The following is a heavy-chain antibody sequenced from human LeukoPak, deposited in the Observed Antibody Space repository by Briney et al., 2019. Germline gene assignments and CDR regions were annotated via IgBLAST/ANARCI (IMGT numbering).Heavy chain of an antibody. CDR3: ARVTGYMIEDYFDY. V-gene: IGHV4-39*07. CDR1: GGSISSSSYY. CDR2: IYYSGST. D-gene: IGHD3-22*01. J-gene: IGHJ4*02. Sequence: SETLSLTCTVSGGSISSSSYYWGWIRKPPGKGLEWFGSIYYSGSTYYNPSLKSRVTISVDTSKNQFSLKLSSVTAADTAVYYCARVTGYMIEDYFDYWGQGTLVTVSS.